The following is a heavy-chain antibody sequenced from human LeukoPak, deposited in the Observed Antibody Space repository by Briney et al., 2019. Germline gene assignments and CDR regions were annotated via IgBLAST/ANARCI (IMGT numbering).Heavy chain of an antibody. Sequence: PGRSLRLSCAASGFSFSNYAMHWVRQAPGKGLEWVAVISWVENNKYYADSVKGRFTISRDNSKNTLYLQMDSLRAEDTAVYYCARDGADWGQGTLVTVSS. V-gene: IGHV3-30-3*01. CDR3: ARDGAD. CDR1: GFSFSNYA. J-gene: IGHJ4*02. CDR2: ISWVENNK. D-gene: IGHD1-26*01.